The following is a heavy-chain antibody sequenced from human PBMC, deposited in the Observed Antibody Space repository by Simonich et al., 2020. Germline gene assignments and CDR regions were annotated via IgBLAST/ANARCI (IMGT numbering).Heavy chain of an antibody. CDR3: ARSRYCTNGACYNWFDP. V-gene: IGHV1-8*03. D-gene: IGHD2-8*01. J-gene: IGHJ5*02. CDR2: MNPNSGNP. CDR1: GYTFTSSD. Sequence: QVQLVQSGAEVKKPGASVKVSCKASGYTFTSSDINRVRQAPGQGFEWMGWMNPNSGNPGYAQNFQGRVTITRNTSISTAYMEQSSLRSEDTAVYYCARSRYCTNGACYNWFDPWGQGTLVTVSS.